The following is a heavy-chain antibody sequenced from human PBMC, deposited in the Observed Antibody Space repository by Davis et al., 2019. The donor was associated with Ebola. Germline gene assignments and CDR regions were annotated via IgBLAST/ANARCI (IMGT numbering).Heavy chain of an antibody. CDR3: ARRVAGQQLSFDP. D-gene: IGHD6-13*01. CDR2: IKQDGGEK. Sequence: PGGSLRLSCAASGFTFSSYWMSWVRQAPGKGLEWVADIKQDGGEKYYVDSVKGRFTISRDSAKNSLYLQMNSLRAEDTAVYYCARRVAGQQLSFDPWGQGTLVTVSS. V-gene: IGHV3-7*01. CDR1: GFTFSSYW. J-gene: IGHJ5*02.